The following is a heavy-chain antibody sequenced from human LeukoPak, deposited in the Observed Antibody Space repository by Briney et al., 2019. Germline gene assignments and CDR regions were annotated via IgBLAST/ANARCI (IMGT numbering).Heavy chain of an antibody. V-gene: IGHV3-53*01. CDR2: IYGGGTT. D-gene: IGHD2-2*01. Sequence: PGGSLRLSCAASGFTVSSTHMSWVRQAPGKGLEWVSIIYGGGTTNYADSVKGRFTIPRDTSKNTLFLQMNSLRAEDTAVYYCAKNLPATVYFDYWGQGALVTVSS. CDR3: AKNLPATVYFDY. CDR1: GFTVSSTH. J-gene: IGHJ4*02.